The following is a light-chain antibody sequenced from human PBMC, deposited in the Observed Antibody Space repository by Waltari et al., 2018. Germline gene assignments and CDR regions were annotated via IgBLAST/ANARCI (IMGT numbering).Light chain of an antibody. CDR2: AAS. CDR3: QQSYTTPWT. CDR1: QTISGY. V-gene: IGKV1-39*01. Sequence: DIQMTQSPSSLSASVGDRITITCRAGQTISGYLNWYQQKSGIAPKLLIYAASSLQSGVPARFSGIGSGTHFTLTINSLQPEDSATYFCQQSYTTPWTFGQGTKVEVK. J-gene: IGKJ1*01.